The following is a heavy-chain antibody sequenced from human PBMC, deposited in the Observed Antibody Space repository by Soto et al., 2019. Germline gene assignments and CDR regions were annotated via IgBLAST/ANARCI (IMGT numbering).Heavy chain of an antibody. D-gene: IGHD3-10*01. CDR3: AGSGTAFDY. CDR2: TFYSGST. V-gene: IGHV4-59*08. Sequence: QVQLQESGPGLVKPSETLSLICTVSGGSISTYYWSWIRQPPGKGLEWIGFTFYSGSTNYNPSLTGRVTISVDTSKNQFSLRLTSVTAADTAVYYCAGSGTAFDYWGQGTLVTVSS. J-gene: IGHJ4*02. CDR1: GGSISTYY.